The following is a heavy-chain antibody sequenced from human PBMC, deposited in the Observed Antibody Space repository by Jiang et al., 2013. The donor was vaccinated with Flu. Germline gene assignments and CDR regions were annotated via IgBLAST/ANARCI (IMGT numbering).Heavy chain of an antibody. J-gene: IGHJ4*02. CDR1: GGSFSGYY. Sequence: LLKPSETLSLTCAVYGGSFSGYYWSWIRQPPGKGLEWIGEINHSGSTNYNPSLKSRVTISVDTSKNQFSLKLSSVTAADTAVYYCARGLVVVGATLDYWGQGNPGHRLL. CDR3: ARGLVVVGATLDY. CDR2: INHSGST. V-gene: IGHV4-34*01. D-gene: IGHD1-26*01.